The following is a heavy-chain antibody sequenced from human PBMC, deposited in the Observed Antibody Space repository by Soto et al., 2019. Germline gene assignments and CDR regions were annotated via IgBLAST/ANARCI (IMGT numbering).Heavy chain of an antibody. CDR3: AKDNKRGSTVLDV. Sequence: GSLRLSCAASGFTFSSYGMHWVRQAPGKGLEWVAVISYDGSNKYYADSVKGRFTISRDNSKNTLYLQMNSLRAEDTAVYYCAKDNKRGSTVLDVWGRGTTVTVAS. V-gene: IGHV3-30*18. D-gene: IGHD3-10*01. CDR1: GFTFSSYG. J-gene: IGHJ6*02. CDR2: ISYDGSNK.